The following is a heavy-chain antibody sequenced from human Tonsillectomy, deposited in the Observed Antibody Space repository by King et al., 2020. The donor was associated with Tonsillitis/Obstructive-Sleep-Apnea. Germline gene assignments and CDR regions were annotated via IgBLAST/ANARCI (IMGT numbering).Heavy chain of an antibody. D-gene: IGHD6-19*01. V-gene: IGHV3-23*04. CDR1: GFTFTNYA. Sequence: VQLVESGGGLVQPGGSLRLSCAASGFTFTNYAMSWVRQAPGKGLEWVSSISDSGTGTHYVDSVKGRFTIPRDNSRKTLYLQINSLKAEDTAIYYCTGGPAGADYYYMDVWGKGTTVTVSS. CDR2: ISDSGTGT. CDR3: TGGPAGADYYYMDV. J-gene: IGHJ6*03.